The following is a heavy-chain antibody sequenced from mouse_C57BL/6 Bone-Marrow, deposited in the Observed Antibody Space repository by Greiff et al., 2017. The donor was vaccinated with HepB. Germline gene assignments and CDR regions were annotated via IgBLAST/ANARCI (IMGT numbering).Heavy chain of an antibody. J-gene: IGHJ2*01. CDR3: AREEGLTGTDFDY. CDR1: GYSITSGYY. D-gene: IGHD4-1*01. V-gene: IGHV3-6*01. Sequence: EVQRVESGPGLVKPSQSLSLTCSVTGYSITSGYYWNWIRQFPGNKLEWMGYISYDGSNNYNPSLKNRISITRDTSKNQFFLKLNSVTTEDTATYYCAREEGLTGTDFDYWGQGTTLTVSS. CDR2: ISYDGSN.